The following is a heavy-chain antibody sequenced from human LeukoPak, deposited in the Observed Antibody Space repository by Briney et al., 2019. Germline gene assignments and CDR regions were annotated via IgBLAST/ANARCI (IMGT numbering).Heavy chain of an antibody. CDR1: GYNFTSYW. J-gene: IGHJ4*02. V-gene: IGHV5-51*01. Sequence: GESLKISCKNSGYNFTSYWIGWVRQMPGKGLEWMGVIYPGDSHTRYSPSFQGQGTISADKSISTAYLQWNSLKASDTAIYYCTRSPDVDILTGYSRYYFDYWGQGTLVTVSS. D-gene: IGHD3-9*01. CDR2: IYPGDSHT. CDR3: TRSPDVDILTGYSRYYFDY.